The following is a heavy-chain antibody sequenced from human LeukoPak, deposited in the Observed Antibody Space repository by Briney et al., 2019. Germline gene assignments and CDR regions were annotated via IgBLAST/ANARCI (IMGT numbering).Heavy chain of an antibody. CDR3: ARDGEGGYSYGYNYFDY. D-gene: IGHD5-18*01. J-gene: IGHJ4*02. CDR2: ISYDGSNK. V-gene: IGHV3-30*03. Sequence: WVREPPGKGLEWVAVISYDGSNKYYAESVKGPFTISRDNSKNTLYMQMNSLRAEDTAVYYCARDGEGGYSYGYNYFDYWGQGTLVTVSS.